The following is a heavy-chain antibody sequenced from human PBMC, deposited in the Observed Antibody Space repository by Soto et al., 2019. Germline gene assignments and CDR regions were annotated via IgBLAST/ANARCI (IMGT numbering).Heavy chain of an antibody. V-gene: IGHV5-51*01. J-gene: IGHJ4*02. Sequence: GESLKISCKGSGYSFTSYWIGWVRQMPGKGLEWMGIIYPGDSDTRYSPSFQGQVTISADKSISTAYLQWSSLKASDTAMYYCARHPLVGYSYGPWFDYWGQGTLVTVSS. CDR3: ARHPLVGYSYGPWFDY. CDR2: IYPGDSDT. CDR1: GYSFTSYW. D-gene: IGHD5-18*01.